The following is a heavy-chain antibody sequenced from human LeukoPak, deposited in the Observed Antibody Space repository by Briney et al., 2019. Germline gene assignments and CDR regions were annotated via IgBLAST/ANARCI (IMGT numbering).Heavy chain of an antibody. CDR3: ARAAIVVVPAALDPNSYYYYGMDV. CDR1: GYTFTSYG. J-gene: IGHJ6*02. V-gene: IGHV1-18*01. D-gene: IGHD2-2*01. CDR2: ISAYNGNT. Sequence: GASVKVSCKASGYTFTSYGISWVRQAPGQGLEWMGWISAYNGNTNYAQKLQGRVTMTTDTSTSTAYMELRSLRSDDTAVYYCARAAIVVVPAALDPNSYYYYGMDVWGQGTTVTVSS.